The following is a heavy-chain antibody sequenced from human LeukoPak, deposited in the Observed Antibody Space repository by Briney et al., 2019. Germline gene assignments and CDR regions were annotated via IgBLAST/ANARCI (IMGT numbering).Heavy chain of an antibody. Sequence: GGSLRLSCAVSGFAFGSEAMSWVRQAPGKGLEWVSVIYSGGSTYYADSVKGRFTISRDNSKNTLYLQMNSLRAEDTAVYYCARSLGVYPVDAFDIWGQGTMVTVSS. CDR2: IYSGGST. CDR1: GFAFGSEA. D-gene: IGHD6-13*01. J-gene: IGHJ3*02. V-gene: IGHV3-66*01. CDR3: ARSLGVYPVDAFDI.